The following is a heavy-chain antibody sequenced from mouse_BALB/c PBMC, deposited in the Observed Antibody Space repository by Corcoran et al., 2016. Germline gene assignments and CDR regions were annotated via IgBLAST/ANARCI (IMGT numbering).Heavy chain of an antibody. V-gene: IGHV3-6*02. CDR2: ISYDGSN. D-gene: IGHD2-1*01. J-gene: IGHJ2*01. CDR3: ARAGQGWMGNYDY. CDR1: GYSITSGYY. Sequence: DVQLQESGPGLVKPSQSLSLTCSVTGYSITSGYYWNWIRQFPGNKLEWMGYISYDGSNNYNPSLKNRISITLDTSKNQFFLKLNSVTTEDTATYDCARAGQGWMGNYDYWGQGTTLTVSS.